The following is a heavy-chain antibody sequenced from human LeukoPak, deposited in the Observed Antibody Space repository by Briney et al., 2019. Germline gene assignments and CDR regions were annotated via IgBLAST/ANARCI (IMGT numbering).Heavy chain of an antibody. J-gene: IGHJ5*02. D-gene: IGHD1-26*01. CDR2: INPSGGST. Sequence: ASVKVSCKASGYTFTSYYMHWVRQAPGQGLEWMGIINPSGGSTGYAQKFQGRVTMTRDTSTSIVYMELSSLRSEDTAVYYCARSRGRGSYYLDWFDPWGQGTLVTVSS. V-gene: IGHV1-46*01. CDR3: ARSRGRGSYYLDWFDP. CDR1: GYTFTSYY.